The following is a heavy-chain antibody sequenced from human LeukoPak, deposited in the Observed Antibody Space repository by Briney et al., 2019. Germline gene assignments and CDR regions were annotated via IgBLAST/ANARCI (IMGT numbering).Heavy chain of an antibody. V-gene: IGHV4-4*07. CDR1: GGSISSYY. Sequence: PSETLSLTCTVSGGSISSYYWSWIRQPAGKGLEWIGRIYTSGSTNYNPSLKSRVTMSVDTSKNQFSLKLSSVSAADTAVYYCAGDRGSSTYYYMDVWGKGTTVTVSS. CDR2: IYTSGST. CDR3: AGDRGSSTYYYMDV. J-gene: IGHJ6*03. D-gene: IGHD6-6*01.